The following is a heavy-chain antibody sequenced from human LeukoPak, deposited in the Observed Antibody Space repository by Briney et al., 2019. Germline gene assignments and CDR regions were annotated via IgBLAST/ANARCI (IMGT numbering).Heavy chain of an antibody. CDR2: ISGSGGST. CDR1: GFTFSSYT. CDR3: ARDVPPLVSSTSTGDY. V-gene: IGHV3-23*01. J-gene: IGHJ4*02. D-gene: IGHD1-1*01. Sequence: GGSLRLSCAASGFTFSSYTMSWVRQAPGKGLEWVSAISGSGGSTYYADSVKGRFTISRDNSKNTLYLQMNSLRAEDTAVYYCARDVPPLVSSTSTGDYWGQGTLVTVSS.